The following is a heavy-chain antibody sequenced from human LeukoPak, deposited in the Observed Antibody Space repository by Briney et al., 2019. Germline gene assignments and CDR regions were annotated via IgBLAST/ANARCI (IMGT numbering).Heavy chain of an antibody. CDR1: GGSISGSSYY. CDR2: MYYSGST. Sequence: PSETLSLTCTVSGGSISGSSYYWGWIRQPPGKGLEWIGSMYYSGSTYYNPSLKSRVTISGDTSKNQFSLKLSSVTAADTAVYYCARGGGTYYDFWSGRLKGGYFDYWGQGTLVTVSS. D-gene: IGHD3-3*01. CDR3: ARGGGTYYDFWSGRLKGGYFDY. V-gene: IGHV4-39*01. J-gene: IGHJ4*02.